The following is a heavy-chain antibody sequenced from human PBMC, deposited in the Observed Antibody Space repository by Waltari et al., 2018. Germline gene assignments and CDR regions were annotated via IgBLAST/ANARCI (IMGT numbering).Heavy chain of an antibody. J-gene: IGHJ6*02. CDR2: INPRGGST. D-gene: IGHD2-21*01. Sequence: QVQLVQSGAEVKKPGASVKISCKTSEYTFASSYVHWVRQAPGQGLEWIGIINPRGGSTIYAQRVQGRVTMTRDTSTSTVYMELSSLKSEDTGVYYCATDTGALWMDVWGQGTTVTVSS. CDR1: EYTFASSY. V-gene: IGHV1-46*01. CDR3: ATDTGALWMDV.